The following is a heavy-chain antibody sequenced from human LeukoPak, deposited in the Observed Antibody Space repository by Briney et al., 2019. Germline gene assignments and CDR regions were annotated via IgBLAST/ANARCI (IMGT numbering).Heavy chain of an antibody. J-gene: IGHJ6*03. V-gene: IGHV4-59*01. CDR3: ARGRVSSSTWYSTYYYYFYMDV. CDR1: DDSITMYY. Sequence: TASETLSLTCSVSDDSITMYYWTWIRQPPGKGLEWIGYVDHTGSTNFNPSLNGRVGISRDTTKNLFSLRLRSVTAADTAVYFCARGRVSSSTWYSTYYYYFYMDVWGKGTTVTVSS. CDR2: VDHTGST. D-gene: IGHD1-1*01.